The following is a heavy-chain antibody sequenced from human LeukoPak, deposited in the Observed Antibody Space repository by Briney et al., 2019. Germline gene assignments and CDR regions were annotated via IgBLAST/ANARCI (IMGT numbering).Heavy chain of an antibody. CDR2: ISGSGGST. V-gene: IGHV3-23*01. CDR3: AKMRSSTSHLLIFDY. J-gene: IGHJ4*02. CDR1: GFTFSSYA. Sequence: GGSLRLSCAASGFTFSSYAMSWVRQAPGKGLEWVSAISGSGGSTYYADSVKGRFTISRDNSKNTLYLQMNSLRAEDTAVYYCAKMRSSTSHLLIFDYWGQGTLVTVSS. D-gene: IGHD2-2*01.